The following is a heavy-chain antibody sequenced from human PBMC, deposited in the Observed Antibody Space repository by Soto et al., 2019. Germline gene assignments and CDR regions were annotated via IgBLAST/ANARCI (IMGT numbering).Heavy chain of an antibody. CDR2: IYPGDSDT. Sequence: PGESLKISCKGSGYSFTSYWIGWVRQIPWKGLEWMGIIYPGDSDTRYSPSFQGQVTISADKSISTAYLQWSSLKASDTAMYYCARQGCSSTSCYSYYYYYYMDVWGKGTTVTVSS. D-gene: IGHD2-2*01. CDR3: ARQGCSSTSCYSYYYYYYMDV. V-gene: IGHV5-51*01. J-gene: IGHJ6*03. CDR1: GYSFTSYW.